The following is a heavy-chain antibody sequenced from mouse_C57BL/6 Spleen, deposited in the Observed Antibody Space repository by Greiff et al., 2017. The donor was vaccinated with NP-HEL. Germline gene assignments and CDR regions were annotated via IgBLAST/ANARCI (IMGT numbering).Heavy chain of an antibody. CDR3: ARGKIYDGSSASWFAY. CDR2: IYPGDGDT. D-gene: IGHD1-1*01. J-gene: IGHJ3*01. Sequence: QVQLQQSGAELVKPGASVKISCTASGYAFSSYWMNWVKQRPGKGLEWIGQIYPGDGDTNYNGNFKGKATLTADTSSSTAYMQLSSMTSEDAAVYFCARGKIYDGSSASWFAYWGQGTLVTVSA. CDR1: GYAFSSYW. V-gene: IGHV1-80*01.